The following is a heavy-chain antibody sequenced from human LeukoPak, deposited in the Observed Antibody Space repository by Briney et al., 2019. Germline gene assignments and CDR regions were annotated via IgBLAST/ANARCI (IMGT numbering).Heavy chain of an antibody. D-gene: IGHD3/OR15-3a*01. CDR3: ARSPERLGQGYLDS. J-gene: IGHJ4*02. CDR2: ISYHGSNK. Sequence: PGRSLRLSCAASGFTFSSYSMHWVRQAPGKGLEWLTIISYHGSNKDYTDSVKGRFTISRDNSKNTVFLQMNSLRTEDTAIYFCARSPERLGQGYLDSWGQGTLVTVSS. V-gene: IGHV3-30*04. CDR1: GFTFSSYS.